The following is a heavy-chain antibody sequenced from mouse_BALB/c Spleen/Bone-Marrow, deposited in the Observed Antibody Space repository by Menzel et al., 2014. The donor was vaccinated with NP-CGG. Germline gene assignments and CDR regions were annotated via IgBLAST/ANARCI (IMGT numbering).Heavy chain of an antibody. CDR3: ASYYYGSSYVMDY. CDR2: ISYSGST. D-gene: IGHD1-1*01. V-gene: IGHV3-8*02. Sequence: EVQLQQSGPSLVKPSQTLSLSCSVTGDSITSGYWNWIRKFPGNKLEYMGYISYSGSTYYNPSLQSRITITRDTSNNQYYLQLNSVTTEDTATYYCASYYYGSSYVMDYWGQGTSVTVSS. J-gene: IGHJ4*01. CDR1: GDSITSGY.